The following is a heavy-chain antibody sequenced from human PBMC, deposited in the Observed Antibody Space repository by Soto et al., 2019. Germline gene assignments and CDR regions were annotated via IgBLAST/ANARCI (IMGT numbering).Heavy chain of an antibody. CDR3: ARQSKRYSYGYELSY. D-gene: IGHD5-18*01. CDR2: IYPGDSDT. Sequence: PGESLKISCNGSGYSFTSYWIGWVRQMPGKGLEWMGIIYPGDSDTRYSPSFQGQVTISADKSISTAYLQWSSLKASDTAMYYCARQSKRYSYGYELSYWGQGTLVTVSS. V-gene: IGHV5-51*01. J-gene: IGHJ4*02. CDR1: GYSFTSYW.